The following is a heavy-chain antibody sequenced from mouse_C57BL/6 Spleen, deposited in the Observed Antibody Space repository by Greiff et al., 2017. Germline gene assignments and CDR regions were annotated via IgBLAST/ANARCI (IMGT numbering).Heavy chain of an antibody. V-gene: IGHV1-81*01. Sequence: QVQLQQSGAELARPGASVKLSCKASGYTFTRYGISWVKQRTGQGLEWIGEIYPRSGNTYYNEKFKGKATLTADKSSSTAYMELRSLTSEDSAVYFCAREDSNYWYFDVWGTGTTVTVSS. CDR1: GYTFTRYG. CDR3: AREDSNYWYFDV. J-gene: IGHJ1*03. D-gene: IGHD2-5*01. CDR2: IYPRSGNT.